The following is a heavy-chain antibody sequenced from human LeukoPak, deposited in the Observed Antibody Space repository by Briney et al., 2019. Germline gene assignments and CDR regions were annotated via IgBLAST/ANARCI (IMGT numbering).Heavy chain of an antibody. J-gene: IGHJ6*02. CDR1: GYTFTSYY. V-gene: IGHV1-46*01. CDR2: INPSGGST. CDR3: ARAQERHDFWSGYYTGYYYYGMDV. D-gene: IGHD3-3*01. Sequence: ASVKVSCTASGYTFTSYYMHWVRQAPGQGLEWMGIINPSGGSTSYAQKFQGRVTITADESTSTAYMELSSLRSEDTAVYYCARAQERHDFWSGYYTGYYYYGMDVWGQGTTVTVSS.